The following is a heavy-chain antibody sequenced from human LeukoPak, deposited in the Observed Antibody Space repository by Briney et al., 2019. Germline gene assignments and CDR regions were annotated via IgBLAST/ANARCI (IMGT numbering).Heavy chain of an antibody. CDR1: GFNFGSYG. V-gene: IGHV3-30*02. CDR3: TKERPWFGGPWFDP. J-gene: IGHJ5*02. D-gene: IGHD3-10*01. Sequence: GGSLRLSCAASGFNFGSYGMHWVRQAPGKGLEWISFIQYDDISKYYTDSVKGRFTISRDDSKKRLYLHMDSLRPEDTAVYYCTKERPWFGGPWFDPWGQGTLVTVSS. CDR2: IQYDDISK.